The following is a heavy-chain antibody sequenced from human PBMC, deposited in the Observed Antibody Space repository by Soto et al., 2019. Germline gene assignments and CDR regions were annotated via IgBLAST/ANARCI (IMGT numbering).Heavy chain of an antibody. CDR3: ARDLWFGELLSPTLYYYYGMDV. J-gene: IGHJ6*02. CDR1: GFTFSNYW. D-gene: IGHD3-10*01. V-gene: IGHV3-7*05. CDR2: IKQGGSEK. Sequence: PGGSLRLSCAASGFTFSNYWMNWVRQAPGKGPEWVANIKQGGSEKNYVDSVKGRFTISRDNAKNSLYLQMSSLRVEDTAVYYCARDLWFGELLSPTLYYYYGMDVWGQGTTVTVSS.